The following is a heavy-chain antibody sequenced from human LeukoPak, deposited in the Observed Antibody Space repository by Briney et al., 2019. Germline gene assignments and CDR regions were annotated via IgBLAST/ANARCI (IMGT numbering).Heavy chain of an antibody. V-gene: IGHV1-18*01. CDR1: GFTFSSYA. J-gene: IGHJ6*02. CDR2: ISAYNGNT. D-gene: IGHD4-17*01. Sequence: PGGSLRLSCAASGFTFSSYAMSWVRRAPGKGLEWMGWISAYNGNTNYAQKLQGRVTMTTDTSTSTAYMELRSLRSDDTAVYYCARDRPYYDYGVRNGMDVWGQGTTVTVSS. CDR3: ARDRPYYDYGVRNGMDV.